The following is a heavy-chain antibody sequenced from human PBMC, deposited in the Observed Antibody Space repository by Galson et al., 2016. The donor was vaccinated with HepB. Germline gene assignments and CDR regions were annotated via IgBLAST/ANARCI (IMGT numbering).Heavy chain of an antibody. V-gene: IGHV3-33*01. CDR3: ARIARGSSYTLGYFDL. CDR1: GFIFSSYG. CDR2: ICFEGSKK. J-gene: IGHJ2*01. Sequence: SLRLSCAASGFIFSSYGMHWVRQSPGKGLESVAFICFEGSKKYYADSVQGRFSISRENVKNSLYLQLNRLRAGDTAVYYCARIARGSSYTLGYFDLWGRGTLVTVSS. D-gene: IGHD6-13*01.